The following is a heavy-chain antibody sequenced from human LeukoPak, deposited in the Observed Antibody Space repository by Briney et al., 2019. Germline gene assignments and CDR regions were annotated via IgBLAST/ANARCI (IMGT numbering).Heavy chain of an antibody. V-gene: IGHV4-38-2*02. J-gene: IGHJ6*03. CDR1: GYSISSGYY. CDR2: IYHSGST. D-gene: IGHD3-10*01. CDR3: ARVGGYGSGSWFMDV. Sequence: SETLSLTCTVSGYSISSGYYWGWIRQPPGKGLEWIGSIYHSGSTYYNPSLKSRVTISVDTSKNQFSLKLSSVTAADTAVYYCARVGGYGSGSWFMDVWGKGTTVTISS.